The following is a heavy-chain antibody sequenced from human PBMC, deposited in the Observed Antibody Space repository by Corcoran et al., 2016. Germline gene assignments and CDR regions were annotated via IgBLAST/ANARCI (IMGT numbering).Heavy chain of an antibody. CDR2: INHSGST. V-gene: IGHV4-34*01. CDR3: ARGRWSSSSVLYYLDY. J-gene: IGHJ4*02. D-gene: IGHD6-6*01. Sequence: QVQLQQWGAGLLKPSETLSLTCAVYGGSFSGYYWSWIRQPPGKGLEWIGEINHSGSTNYNPSLKSRVTISVDTSKNQFSLKLSSVTAADTAVYYCARGRWSSSSVLYYLDYWGQGTLVTVSS. CDR1: GGSFSGYY.